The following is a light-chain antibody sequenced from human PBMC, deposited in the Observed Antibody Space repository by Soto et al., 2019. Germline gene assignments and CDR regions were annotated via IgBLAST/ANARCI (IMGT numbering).Light chain of an antibody. CDR1: QSVSSY. Sequence: EIVLTQSPATLSLSPGERATLSCRASQSVSSYLAWYQQKPGQAPRLLIYDASNRATGIPARFSGSGSGTDFTLTIRSLEPEDFAVYYCQQRSNWPKTFGQGTKLEIK. CDR3: QQRSNWPKT. CDR2: DAS. V-gene: IGKV3-11*01. J-gene: IGKJ2*01.